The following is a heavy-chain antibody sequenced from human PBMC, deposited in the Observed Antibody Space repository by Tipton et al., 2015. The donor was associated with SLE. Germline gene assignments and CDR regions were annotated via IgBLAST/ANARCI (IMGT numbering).Heavy chain of an antibody. J-gene: IGHJ3*02. CDR1: GGSFSGYY. D-gene: IGHD2-2*01. CDR2: IYYSGST. CDR3: ARELSIYAYDAFDI. V-gene: IGHV4-34*09. Sequence: TLSLTCAVYGGSFSGYYWGWIRQPPGKGLEWIGSIYYSGSTYYNPSLKSRVTISVDTSKNQFSLKLSSVTAADTAVYYCARELSIYAYDAFDIWGQGTMVTVSS.